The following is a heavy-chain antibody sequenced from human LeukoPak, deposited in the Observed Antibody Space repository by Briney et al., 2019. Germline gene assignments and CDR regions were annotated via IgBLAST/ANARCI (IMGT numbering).Heavy chain of an antibody. CDR3: AGLRRAYYYYMDV. CDR2: IKQDGSEK. J-gene: IGHJ6*03. CDR1: GFTFSSYW. Sequence: PGGSLRLSCAASGFTFSSYWMSWVRQAPGKGLEWAANIKQDGSEKYYVDSVKGRFTISRDNANNLLFLQMSSLRAEDTAVYFCAGLRRAYYYYMDVWGKGTTVTVSS. V-gene: IGHV3-7*01.